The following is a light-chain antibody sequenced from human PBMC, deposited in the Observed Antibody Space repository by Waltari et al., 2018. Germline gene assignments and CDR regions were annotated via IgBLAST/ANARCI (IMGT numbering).Light chain of an antibody. CDR2: NNN. V-gene: IGLV1-44*01. CDR1: SSNIGRHN. Sequence: QSMLTQPPSASGTPGQRVTIPCSGSSSNIGRHNVNLFQQFPGTTPRLLIYNNNRRPSGVPDRFSASLSGTSASLAISGLQSEDEADYYCGAWDDSLRGYVFGTGTMVTVL. J-gene: IGLJ1*01. CDR3: GAWDDSLRGYV.